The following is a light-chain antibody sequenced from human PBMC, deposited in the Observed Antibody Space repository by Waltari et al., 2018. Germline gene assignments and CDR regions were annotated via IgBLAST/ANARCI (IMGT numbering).Light chain of an antibody. Sequence: QSVLTQPPSVSGAPGQRVIISCTGSSSNIGAGYDVHGYQQPRGTAPKPLIDDNSNRPSGGRDRFSASKSGTSASLAITGLQAEDEADYYCQSYDPSLIAWVFGGGTELTVL. V-gene: IGLV1-40*01. CDR2: DNS. J-gene: IGLJ3*02. CDR3: QSYDPSLIAWV. CDR1: SSNIGAGYD.